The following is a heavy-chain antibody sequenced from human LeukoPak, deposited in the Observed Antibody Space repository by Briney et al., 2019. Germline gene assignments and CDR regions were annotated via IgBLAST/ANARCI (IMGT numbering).Heavy chain of an antibody. J-gene: IGHJ4*02. Sequence: GESLKISCKVSGCSFANYWIGWVHQMPGKGLEWMGLIYPADSDTRYSPSFQGQVTISADKSISTAYLQWSSLKASDTAMYFCARHEVGATDFWGQGTLVTVSS. D-gene: IGHD1-26*01. V-gene: IGHV5-51*07. CDR3: ARHEVGATDF. CDR1: GCSFANYW. CDR2: IYPADSDT.